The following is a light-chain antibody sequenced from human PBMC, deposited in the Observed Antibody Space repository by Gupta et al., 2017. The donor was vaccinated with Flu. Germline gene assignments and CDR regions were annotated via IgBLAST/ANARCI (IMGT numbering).Light chain of an antibody. CDR2: AAS. CDR3: QYDNTAPST. V-gene: IGKV1-27*01. CDR1: QDISNY. Sequence: DIQMTQSPSSLSASVGDRVTITCRASQDISNYLAWFQQKPGKVPKLLIYAASTLQSGVPSRFSGSAAGTDFALTISIRHSEDVATYYCQYDNTAPSTFGQGTKVEIK. J-gene: IGKJ1*01.